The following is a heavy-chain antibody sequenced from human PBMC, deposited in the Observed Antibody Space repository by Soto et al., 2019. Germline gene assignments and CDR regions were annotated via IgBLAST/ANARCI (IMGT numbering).Heavy chain of an antibody. J-gene: IGHJ5*02. CDR3: ARTYVVVGPFENWFDP. Sequence: PSETLSLTCAVSGGSISSGGYSWSWIRQPPGKGLEWIGYIYHSGSTYYNPSLKSRVTISVDRSKNQFSLKLSSVTAADTAVYYCARTYVVVGPFENWFDPWGQGTLVTVSS. V-gene: IGHV4-30-2*01. CDR1: GGSISSGGYS. CDR2: IYHSGST. D-gene: IGHD2-15*01.